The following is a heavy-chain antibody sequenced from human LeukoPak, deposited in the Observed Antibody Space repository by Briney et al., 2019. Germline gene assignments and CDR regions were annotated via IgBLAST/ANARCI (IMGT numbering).Heavy chain of an antibody. CDR1: GGSISSYY. CDR2: IYTSGST. D-gene: IGHD3-10*01. Sequence: SETLSLTCTVSGGSISSYYWSWIRQPAGKGLEWIGRIYTSGSTNYNPSLKSRVTISVDKSKNQFSLKLSSVTAADTAVYYCARSVGSGSYYPTPFDYWGQGTLVTVSS. J-gene: IGHJ4*02. V-gene: IGHV4-4*07. CDR3: ARSVGSGSYYPTPFDY.